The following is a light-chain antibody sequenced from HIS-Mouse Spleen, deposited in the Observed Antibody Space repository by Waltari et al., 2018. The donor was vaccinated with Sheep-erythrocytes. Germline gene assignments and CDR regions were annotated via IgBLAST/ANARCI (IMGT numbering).Light chain of an antibody. CDR2: EFS. CDR3: SSYAGSNNWV. Sequence: QSALTQPPSASGSPGQSVTISCTGTSSDVGGYNYVSWYQQHPGKAPKLMIYEFSKRASGVPDRFAGSKSGNTASLTASGLQAEDEAEYYCSSYAGSNNWVFGGGTKLTVL. J-gene: IGLJ3*02. V-gene: IGLV2-8*01. CDR1: SSDVGGYNY.